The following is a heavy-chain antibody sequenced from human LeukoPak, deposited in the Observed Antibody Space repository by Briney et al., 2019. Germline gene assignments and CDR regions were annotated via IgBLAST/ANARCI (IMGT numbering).Heavy chain of an antibody. D-gene: IGHD2-21*02. Sequence: SETLSLTCTVSGSSISSSSDYWGWIRQPPGKGLEWIGSIYYSGSTYYNPSLKSRVTISVDTSKNQFSLKLSSVTAADTAVYYCARVKECTGDCYPFEYWGQGTLVTVSS. V-gene: IGHV4-39*07. CDR1: GSSISSSSDY. CDR2: IYYSGST. CDR3: ARVKECTGDCYPFEY. J-gene: IGHJ4*02.